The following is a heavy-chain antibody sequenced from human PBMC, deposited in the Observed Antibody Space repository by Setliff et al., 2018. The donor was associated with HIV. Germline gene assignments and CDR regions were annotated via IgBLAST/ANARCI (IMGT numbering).Heavy chain of an antibody. CDR1: GGSFSGHY. Sequence: PSETLSLTCAVYGGSFSGHYWSWIRQTPGKGLEWIGDISHSGSTNYNPSLKSRVTISVDTPKNQFSLRLTSVTAADTAVYFCARGSRSPLVNKFRVTPAFDYWGQGTLVTVSS. J-gene: IGHJ4*01. CDR2: ISHSGST. V-gene: IGHV4-34*01. CDR3: ARGSRSPLVNKFRVTPAFDY. D-gene: IGHD2-21*02.